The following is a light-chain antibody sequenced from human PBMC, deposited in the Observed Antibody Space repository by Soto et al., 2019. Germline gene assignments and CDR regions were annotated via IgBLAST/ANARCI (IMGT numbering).Light chain of an antibody. J-gene: IGKJ3*01. CDR2: GAS. CDR1: QSVSSSY. Sequence: EIVLAQSPGTLSLSPGERATLSCRASQSVSSSYLAWYQQKPGQAPRLLIYGASSRATGIPDRFSGSGSGTDFTLIISRLEPEDFAVYYCKQYGSSLFTFGPGTKVDIK. V-gene: IGKV3-20*01. CDR3: KQYGSSLFT.